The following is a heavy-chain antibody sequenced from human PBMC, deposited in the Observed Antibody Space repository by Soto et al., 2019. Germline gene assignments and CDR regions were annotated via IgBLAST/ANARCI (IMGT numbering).Heavy chain of an antibody. CDR3: ARAVAVADPDYYYFDY. J-gene: IGHJ4*02. D-gene: IGHD6-19*01. V-gene: IGHV3-53*04. Sequence: SGGSLRLSCAASGFTVSSNYMSWVRQAPGKGLEWVSVIYSGGSTYYADSVKGRFTISRHNSKNTLYLHMNSLRAEDTAVYYCARAVAVADPDYYYFDYSGQGTLVTVSS. CDR1: GFTVSSNY. CDR2: IYSGGST.